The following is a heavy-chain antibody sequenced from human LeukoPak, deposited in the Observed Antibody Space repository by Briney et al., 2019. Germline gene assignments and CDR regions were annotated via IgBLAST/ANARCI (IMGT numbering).Heavy chain of an antibody. D-gene: IGHD3-9*01. CDR1: GFTFSNYA. V-gene: IGHV3-23*01. J-gene: IGHJ4*02. Sequence: GASLRPSCAASGFTFSNYAMSWVRQAPGKGLEWVSAIVGSGGSTYYADSVKGRFTISRDNPKNTLYLQMNSLRAEDTAVYYCAKWGDYDILTGYYDSDYWGQGTLVTVSS. CDR2: IVGSGGST. CDR3: AKWGDYDILTGYYDSDY.